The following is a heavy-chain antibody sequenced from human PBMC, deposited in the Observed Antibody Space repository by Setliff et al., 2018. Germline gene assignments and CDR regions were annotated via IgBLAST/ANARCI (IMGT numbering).Heavy chain of an antibody. CDR2: ISPSSSHI. CDR1: GFTFSTYS. Sequence: PGGSLRLSCAASGFTFSTYSMIWVRQAPGKGLEWVSSISPSSSHIYYADSVKGRFTISRDNAENSLHLQLNSLRAKDTAVYYCARSRGVTMATQYFDYWGQGTLVTVSS. CDR3: ARSRGVTMATQYFDY. D-gene: IGHD3-10*01. V-gene: IGHV3-21*01. J-gene: IGHJ4*02.